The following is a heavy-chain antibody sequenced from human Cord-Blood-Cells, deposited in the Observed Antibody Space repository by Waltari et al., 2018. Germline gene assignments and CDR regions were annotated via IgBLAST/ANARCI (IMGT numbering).Heavy chain of an antibody. D-gene: IGHD2-2*01. J-gene: IGHJ5*02. Sequence: QVQLVQSGAEVKKPGSSVKVSCKASGGTFSSYAISWVRQAPGQGLEWMGGIIPIFGTANYAQKFQGRVTITADKSTSTAYMELSSLRSEDTAVYYCARGCSSTSCYGRRNWFDPWGQGTLVTVSS. V-gene: IGHV1-69*06. CDR2: IIPIFGTA. CDR3: ARGCSSTSCYGRRNWFDP. CDR1: GGTFSSYA.